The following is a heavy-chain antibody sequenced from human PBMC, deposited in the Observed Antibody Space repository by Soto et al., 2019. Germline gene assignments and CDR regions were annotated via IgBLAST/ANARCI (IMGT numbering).Heavy chain of an antibody. CDR1: GGSISSGGYY. CDR2: IYYSGST. D-gene: IGHD1-1*01. Sequence: QVQLQESGPGLVKPSQTLSLTCTVSGGSISSGGYYWSWIRQHPGKGLEWIGYIYYSGSTYYNPSLTSRVTISVDTSKNQFSLKLSSVTAADTAVYYCARIWNPMRMPRNNWFDPWGQGTLVTVSS. J-gene: IGHJ5*02. CDR3: ARIWNPMRMPRNNWFDP. V-gene: IGHV4-31*03.